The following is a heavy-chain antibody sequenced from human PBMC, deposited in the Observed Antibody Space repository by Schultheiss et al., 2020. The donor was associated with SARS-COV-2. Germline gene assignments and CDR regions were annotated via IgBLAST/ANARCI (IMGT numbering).Heavy chain of an antibody. CDR3: AREPRSQYHFDH. CDR2: IYTSGST. CDR1: GGSISSHY. D-gene: IGHD1-14*01. J-gene: IGHJ4*02. V-gene: IGHV4-4*07. Sequence: SETLSLTCTVSGGSISSHYWSWIRQPAGKGLEWIGRIYTSGSTNYNPSLRSRVTLSVDTSKNQFSLKLNSVTAADTAVYYCAREPRSQYHFDHWGQGALVTVSS.